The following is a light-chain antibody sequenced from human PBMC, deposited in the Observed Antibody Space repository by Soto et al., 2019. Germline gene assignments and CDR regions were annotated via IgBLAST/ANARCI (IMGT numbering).Light chain of an antibody. J-gene: IGKJ5*01. Sequence: ESVLTQSPGTLSLSPGERATLSCRASQTVTSSYLAWYQQKPGQAPRLLIYGASSRATGIPDRFSGSGSGPDFTLTISRLEPEDFAVYYCQQYGSSLITFGQGTRLEIK. CDR1: QTVTSSY. CDR3: QQYGSSLIT. CDR2: GAS. V-gene: IGKV3-20*01.